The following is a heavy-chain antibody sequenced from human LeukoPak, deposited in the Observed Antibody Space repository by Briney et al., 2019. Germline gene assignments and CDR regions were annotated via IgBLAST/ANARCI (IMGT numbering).Heavy chain of an antibody. CDR3: ARAPGGIYNWFDP. Sequence: GASVKVSCKASGGTFSSYAISWVRQAPGQGLEWMGGIIPIFGTANYAQKFQGRVTITADESTSTAYMELSSPRSEDTAVYYCARAPGGIYNWFDPWGQGTLVTVSS. CDR2: IIPIFGTA. D-gene: IGHD2-15*01. V-gene: IGHV1-69*13. CDR1: GGTFSSYA. J-gene: IGHJ5*02.